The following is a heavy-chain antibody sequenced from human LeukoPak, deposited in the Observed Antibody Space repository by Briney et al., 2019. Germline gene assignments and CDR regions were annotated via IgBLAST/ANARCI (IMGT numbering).Heavy chain of an antibody. D-gene: IGHD4/OR15-4a*01. CDR2: LNQDGSVQ. V-gene: IGHV3-7*01. CDR1: GFTFSHYW. J-gene: IGHJ3*01. Sequence: GGSLRLSCEASGFTFSHYWMTWYRQAPGKGLEWVANLNQDGSVQAYGDSVRGRFTISRDNAKNSVYIQMSSLRVEDTAMYYCARDHNVANVWGQGTMVTVSS. CDR3: ARDHNVANV.